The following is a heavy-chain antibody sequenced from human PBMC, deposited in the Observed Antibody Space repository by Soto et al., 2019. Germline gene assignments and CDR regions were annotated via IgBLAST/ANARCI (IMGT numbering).Heavy chain of an antibody. CDR2: IKQDGSEK. Sequence: GGSLRLSCAASGFTFSSYWMSWVRQAPGKGLEWVANIKQDGSEKYYVDSVKGRFTISRDNAKNSLYLQMNSLRAEDTAVYYCARVKAAVTNHYYYYYGMDVWGQGTTVTVSS. CDR1: GFTFSSYW. V-gene: IGHV3-7*03. J-gene: IGHJ6*02. CDR3: ARVKAAVTNHYYYYYGMDV. D-gene: IGHD4-17*01.